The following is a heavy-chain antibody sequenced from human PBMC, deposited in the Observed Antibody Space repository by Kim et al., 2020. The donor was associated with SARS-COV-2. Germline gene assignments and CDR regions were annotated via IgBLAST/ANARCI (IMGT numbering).Heavy chain of an antibody. Sequence: GGSLRLSCAASGFTFSSYSMNWVRQAPGKGLEWVSSISSSSSYIYYADSVKGRFTISRDNAKNSLYLQMNSLRAEDTAVYYCARDLGIAATPDYYDSSGYYYVEAGRAFDIWGQGTMVTVSS. CDR3: ARDLGIAATPDYYDSSGYYYVEAGRAFDI. D-gene: IGHD3-22*01. CDR2: ISSSSSYI. V-gene: IGHV3-21*01. J-gene: IGHJ3*02. CDR1: GFTFSSYS.